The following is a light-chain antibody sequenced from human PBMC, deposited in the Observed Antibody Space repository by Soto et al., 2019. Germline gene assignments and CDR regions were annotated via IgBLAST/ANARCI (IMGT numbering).Light chain of an antibody. CDR2: DAS. J-gene: IGKJ5*01. CDR3: QQRSNWST. V-gene: IGKV3-11*01. CDR1: QSVSSY. Sequence: EIVLTQSPATVSLSPGERATLSCRASQSVSSYLAWYQQKPGQAPRLLIYDASNRATGIPARFSGSGSGTDFTLTISSLEPEDFAVYYCQQRSNWSTFGQGTRLEIK.